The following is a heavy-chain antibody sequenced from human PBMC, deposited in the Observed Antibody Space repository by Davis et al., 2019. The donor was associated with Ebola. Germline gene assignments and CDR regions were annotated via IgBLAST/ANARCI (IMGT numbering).Heavy chain of an antibody. J-gene: IGHJ5*02. CDR2: IYYTGST. Sequence: MPSETLSLTCTVSGDSISNYYWSWIRQSPGKGLEWIAYIYYTGSTSYNPSLKSRVTISLDTPKNQFSLKLTSVTAADTAVYYCARHTSYGGKTWFDPWGQGTLVTVSS. D-gene: IGHD4-23*01. CDR3: ARHTSYGGKTWFDP. CDR1: GDSISNYY. V-gene: IGHV4-59*08.